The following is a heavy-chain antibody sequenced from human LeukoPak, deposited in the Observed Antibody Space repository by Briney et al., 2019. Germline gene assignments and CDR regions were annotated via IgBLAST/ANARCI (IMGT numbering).Heavy chain of an antibody. J-gene: IGHJ4*02. Sequence: GGSLRLSCAASGFTFSSYGMNWVRRAPGKGLEWVSYISTSSSTIYYADSVKGRFTISRDNAKNSLYLQMNSLRDEDTAVYYCARRGCLGSCYSGFDYWGQGTLVTVSS. D-gene: IGHD2-15*01. CDR3: ARRGCLGSCYSGFDY. V-gene: IGHV3-48*02. CDR2: ISTSSSTI. CDR1: GFTFSSYG.